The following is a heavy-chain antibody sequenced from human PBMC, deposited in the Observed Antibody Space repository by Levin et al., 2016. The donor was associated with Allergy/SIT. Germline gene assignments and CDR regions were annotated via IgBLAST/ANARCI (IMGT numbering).Heavy chain of an antibody. J-gene: IGHJ6*03. CDR1: GGSISSYY. Sequence: GSLRLSCTVSGGSISSYYWSWIRQPPGKGLEWIGYIYYSGSTNYNPSLKSRVTISVDTSKNQFSLKLSSVTAADTAVYYCARDLHCSGGSCHDYYYYMDVWGKGTTVTVSS. CDR3: ARDLHCSGGSCHDYYYYMDV. D-gene: IGHD2-15*01. V-gene: IGHV4-59*01. CDR2: IYYSGST.